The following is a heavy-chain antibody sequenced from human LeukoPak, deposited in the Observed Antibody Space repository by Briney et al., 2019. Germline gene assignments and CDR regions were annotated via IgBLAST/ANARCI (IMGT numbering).Heavy chain of an antibody. CDR2: IYYSGST. Sequence: PSETLSLTCTVSGGSISSYYWSWIRQPPGKGLEWIGYIYYSGSTNYNPSLKSRVTISVDTSKNQFSLKLSSVTAADTAVYYCARVFRIAVAGYFDYWGQGTLVTVSS. D-gene: IGHD6-19*01. CDR1: GGSISSYY. CDR3: ARVFRIAVAGYFDY. J-gene: IGHJ4*02. V-gene: IGHV4-59*01.